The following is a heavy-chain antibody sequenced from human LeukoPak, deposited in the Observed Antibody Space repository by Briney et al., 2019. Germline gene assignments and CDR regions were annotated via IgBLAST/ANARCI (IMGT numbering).Heavy chain of an antibody. J-gene: IGHJ4*02. D-gene: IGHD6-19*01. CDR1: GGSISSGSYY. Sequence: SETLSLTRTVSGGSISSGSYYWGWIRQSPGKGLEWIGSIYYSGSSYYSPSLRSRATTSLDTSKNQFSLKLSSVTAADTAVYYCARHIRSHSTGWYYLDYWGQGTLVTVSS. V-gene: IGHV4-39*01. CDR3: ARHIRSHSTGWYYLDY. CDR2: IYYSGSS.